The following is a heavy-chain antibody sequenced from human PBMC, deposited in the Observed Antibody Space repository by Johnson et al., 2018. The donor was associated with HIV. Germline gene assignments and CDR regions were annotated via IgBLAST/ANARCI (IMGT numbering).Heavy chain of an antibody. J-gene: IGHJ3*02. CDR2: ISYDGSNN. V-gene: IGHV3-30*04. Sequence: QVQLVESGGGVVQPGRSLRLSCAASGFTFSSYAMHWVRQAPGKGLEWVAVISYDGSNNYYADSVKGRFTISRDNSKNTLYLQMNSLRAEDTAVYYCARSVGYCSGGSCSPDAFEIWGQGTMVTVSS. D-gene: IGHD2-15*01. CDR1: GFTFSSYA. CDR3: ARSVGYCSGGSCSPDAFEI.